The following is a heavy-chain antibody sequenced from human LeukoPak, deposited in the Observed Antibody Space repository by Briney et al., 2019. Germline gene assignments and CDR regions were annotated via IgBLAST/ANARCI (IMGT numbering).Heavy chain of an antibody. D-gene: IGHD3-22*01. CDR1: GGSISSSNW. J-gene: IGHJ5*02. CDR3: ARRDYYDSSGLYNWFDP. Sequence: PSGTLSLTCAVSGGSISSSNWWSWVRQPPGKGLEWIGEIYHSGSTNYNPSLKSRVTISVDKSKNQFSLKLSSVTAADTAVYYCARRDYYDSSGLYNWFDPWGQGTLVTVSS. V-gene: IGHV4-4*02. CDR2: IYHSGST.